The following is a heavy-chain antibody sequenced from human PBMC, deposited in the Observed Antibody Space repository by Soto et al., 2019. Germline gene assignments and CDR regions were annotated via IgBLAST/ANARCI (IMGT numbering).Heavy chain of an antibody. Sequence: PGGSLRLSCAASGFIFSNFVMHWVRQSPGKGLEWVAVIWYDGSNEYYADSVKGRFTISKDNSKNTLYLQMNSLRAEDTAVYYCARDDIPGIAVATYGLDVWGQGTTVTVSS. CDR3: ARDDIPGIAVATYGLDV. CDR2: IWYDGSNE. V-gene: IGHV3-33*01. CDR1: GFIFSNFV. J-gene: IGHJ6*02. D-gene: IGHD6-19*01.